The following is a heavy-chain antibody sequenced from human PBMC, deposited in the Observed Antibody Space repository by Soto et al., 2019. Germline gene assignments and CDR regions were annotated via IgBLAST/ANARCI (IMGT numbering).Heavy chain of an antibody. D-gene: IGHD6-13*01. CDR1: GGSISSYY. CDR2: IYTGGST. J-gene: IGHJ5*02. V-gene: IGHV4-4*07. CDR3: ARAGSSSWTNWFDP. Sequence: SETLSLTCTVSGGSISSYYWSWIRQPAGKGLEWIGRIYTGGSTNYNPSLKSRVTMSVDTSKNQFSLKLSSVTAADTAVYYCARAGSSSWTNWFDPWGQGTLVTVS.